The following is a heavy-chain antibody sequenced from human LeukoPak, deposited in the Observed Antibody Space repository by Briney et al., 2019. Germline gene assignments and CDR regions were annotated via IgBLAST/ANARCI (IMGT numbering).Heavy chain of an antibody. V-gene: IGHV4-59*08. Sequence: SETLSLTCTVSGGSISSYYWSWIRQPPGKGLEWIGYIYYSGSTNYNPSLKSRVTISVDRSKNQFSLNLSSVTAADSAVYYCARVSGLGSSGWPDYWGQGTLVTVSS. D-gene: IGHD6-19*01. CDR1: GGSISSYY. CDR2: IYYSGST. CDR3: ARVSGLGSSGWPDY. J-gene: IGHJ4*02.